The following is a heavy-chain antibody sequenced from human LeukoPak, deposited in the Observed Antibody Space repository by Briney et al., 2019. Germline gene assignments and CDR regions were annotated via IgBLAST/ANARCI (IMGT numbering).Heavy chain of an antibody. CDR3: ATADSSGATYFDY. CDR2: TYSGGST. Sequence: GGSLRLSCAASGFNVGRNYMSWVRQAPGKGLECVSITYSGGSTCYADSVKGRFTISRDNSKNTVYLQINSLRAEDTAVYYCATADSSGATYFDYWGQGTLVTASS. J-gene: IGHJ4*02. D-gene: IGHD3-22*01. CDR1: GFNVGRNY. V-gene: IGHV3-53*01.